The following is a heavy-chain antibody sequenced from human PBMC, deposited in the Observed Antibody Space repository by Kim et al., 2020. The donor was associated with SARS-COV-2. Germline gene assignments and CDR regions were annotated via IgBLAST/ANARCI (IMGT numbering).Heavy chain of an antibody. D-gene: IGHD2-15*01. Sequence: ASVKVSCKASGYSFTAYTIHWVRQAPAQRLEWMGWINAANGNTEFSQKFQGRVTSSRDTTATTVHMEVSSLRSEDTAVYYCARGAYCRGGICFPPGGYWGQGTLVTVSS. CDR2: INAANGNT. V-gene: IGHV1-3*01. CDR1: GYSFTAYT. CDR3: ARGAYCRGGICFPPGGY. J-gene: IGHJ4*02.